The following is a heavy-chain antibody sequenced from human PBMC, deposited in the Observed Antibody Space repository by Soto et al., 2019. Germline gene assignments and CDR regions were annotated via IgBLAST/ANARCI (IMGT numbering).Heavy chain of an antibody. J-gene: IGHJ4*02. Sequence: QVQLVQSGAEMKKPGSSVKVSCQSSGGTFNTYAMNWVRQAPGQGPEWMGDISPMFGAANYAPKFQGRVTVTADESKGTSYMQLSSLTSVDPALYVCAMEVPVHTPALVYWGQGTLVSVSS. CDR1: GGTFNTYA. D-gene: IGHD3-10*01. CDR3: AMEVPVHTPALVY. V-gene: IGHV1-69*19. CDR2: ISPMFGAA.